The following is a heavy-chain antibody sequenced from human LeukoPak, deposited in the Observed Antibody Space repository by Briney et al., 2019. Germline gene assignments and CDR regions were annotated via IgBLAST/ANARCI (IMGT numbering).Heavy chain of an antibody. Sequence: ASVKVSCKASGYTFTSYYMHWVRQAPGQGLEWMGIINPSGGSTSYAQKFQGRVTMTRDTSISTAYMELSRLRSDDTAVYYCARDLGDYYDSSGYYLNYWGQGTLVTVSS. CDR3: ARDLGDYYDSSGYYLNY. V-gene: IGHV1-46*01. CDR1: GYTFTSYY. J-gene: IGHJ4*02. CDR2: INPSGGST. D-gene: IGHD3-22*01.